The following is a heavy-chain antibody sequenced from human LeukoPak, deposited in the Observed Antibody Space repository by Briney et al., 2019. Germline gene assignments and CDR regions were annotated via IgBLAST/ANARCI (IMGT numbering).Heavy chain of an antibody. D-gene: IGHD2-8*01. J-gene: IGHJ2*01. V-gene: IGHV3-48*03. Sequence: GGSLRLSCAASGFTFSSYEFNWVRQAPGKGLEWVSYITNSGNITLYADSVKGRFTISRDNAENSVYLQMNSLRVEDTAVYYCARHSWGVEDFDLWGRGTLVTVSS. CDR3: ARHSWGVEDFDL. CDR2: ITNSGNIT. CDR1: GFTFSSYE.